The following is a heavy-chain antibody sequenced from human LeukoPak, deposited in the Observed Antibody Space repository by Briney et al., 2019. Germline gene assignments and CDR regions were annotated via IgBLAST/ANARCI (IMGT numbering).Heavy chain of an antibody. J-gene: IGHJ4*02. CDR1: GLTFSSYN. V-gene: IGHV3-48*02. CDR3: ARGPISGWSADY. Sequence: GGSLRLSCAVSGLTFSSYNMNWVRQAPGKGLEWVSYISNSGSMIDYADSVKGRLTLSRDNAKNSLYLQMNSLRDEDTAVYYCARGPISGWSADYWGQGTLVTVSS. CDR2: ISNSGSMI. D-gene: IGHD6-19*01.